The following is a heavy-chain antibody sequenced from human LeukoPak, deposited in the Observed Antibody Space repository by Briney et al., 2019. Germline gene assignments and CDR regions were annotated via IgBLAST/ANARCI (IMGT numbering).Heavy chain of an antibody. D-gene: IGHD1-26*01. J-gene: IGHJ4*02. CDR1: GYTFTTYG. Sequence: GASVKVSCKASGYTFTTYGITWVRQAPGQVLEWMGWISAYNGNTNYAQKFQGRVTMTTDTSTSTAYMELRSLRSDDTAVYYCARDLTRGSYRPFDYWGQGSLVTVSS. CDR3: ARDLTRGSYRPFDY. V-gene: IGHV1-18*01. CDR2: ISAYNGNT.